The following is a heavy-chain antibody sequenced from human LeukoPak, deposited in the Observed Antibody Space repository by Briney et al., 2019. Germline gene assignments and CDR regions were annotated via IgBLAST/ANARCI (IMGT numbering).Heavy chain of an antibody. Sequence: SETLSLTCTVSGAPISLGTYYWAWIRQPPGKGLEWIGSMYYSGTTYYNPSLKSRVTMSVDTSKNQFSLSLTSVTAADTAFYCCAREATSVSWPYWGHGTLVTVSS. CDR2: MYYSGTT. CDR3: AREATSVSWPY. CDR1: GAPISLGTYY. V-gene: IGHV4-39*07. J-gene: IGHJ4*03. D-gene: IGHD4-17*01.